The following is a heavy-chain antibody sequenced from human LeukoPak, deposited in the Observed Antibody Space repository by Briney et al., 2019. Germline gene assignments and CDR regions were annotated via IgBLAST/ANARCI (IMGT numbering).Heavy chain of an antibody. CDR1: GYTFTGYY. J-gene: IGHJ4*02. Sequence: GASVKVSCKASGYTFTGYYMHWVRQAPGQGLEWMGWINPNSGGKNYAQKFQGRVTMTRDTSISTAYMELSRLRSDDTAVYYCARGSSGYYDSSGYKVWGQGTLVTVSS. V-gene: IGHV1-2*02. CDR3: ARGSSGYYDSSGYKV. CDR2: INPNSGGK. D-gene: IGHD3-22*01.